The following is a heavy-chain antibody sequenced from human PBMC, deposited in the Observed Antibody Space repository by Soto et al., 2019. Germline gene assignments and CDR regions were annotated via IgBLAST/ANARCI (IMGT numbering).Heavy chain of an antibody. V-gene: IGHV3-7*01. J-gene: IGHJ3*02. CDR1: GFTFSSYW. Sequence: GGSLRLSCAASGFTFSSYWMSWVRQAPGKGLEWVANIKQDGSEKYYVDSVKGRFTISRDNAKNSLYLQMNSLRAEDTAVYYCARWGPGYDILTGLRRLGAFDIWGQGTMVTVSS. CDR3: ARWGPGYDILTGLRRLGAFDI. D-gene: IGHD3-9*01. CDR2: IKQDGSEK.